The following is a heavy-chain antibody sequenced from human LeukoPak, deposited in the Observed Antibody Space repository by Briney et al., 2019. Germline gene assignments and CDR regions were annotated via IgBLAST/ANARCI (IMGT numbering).Heavy chain of an antibody. J-gene: IGHJ5*02. Sequence: GGSLRLSCAASGFTFSSDWMHWVRQAPGQGLVWVSRINPAGSSTNYADSVKGRFTISRDNAMNTLYLHLNNLRAEDTAVYYCARGVRGSYGTDLWGQGTLVTVSS. D-gene: IGHD1-26*01. V-gene: IGHV3-74*01. CDR2: INPAGSST. CDR3: ARGVRGSYGTDL. CDR1: GFTFSSDW.